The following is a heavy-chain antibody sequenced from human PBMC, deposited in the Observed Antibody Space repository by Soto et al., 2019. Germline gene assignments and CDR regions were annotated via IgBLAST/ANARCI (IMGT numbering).Heavy chain of an antibody. D-gene: IGHD7-27*01. CDR3: ARGPPYWGFDL. J-gene: IGHJ4*02. V-gene: IGHV1-8*02. CDR2: MSPKTGDT. Sequence: QVQLVQSGAEVKKPGASVKVSCKASGYTFTSYDINWVRQATGQGLEWIGWMSPKTGDTGYAQNFQGRVTMTRNPSISTAYMELSSLKFEGTGVYYCARGPPYWGFDLLGQGTLVPVSS. CDR1: GYTFTSYD.